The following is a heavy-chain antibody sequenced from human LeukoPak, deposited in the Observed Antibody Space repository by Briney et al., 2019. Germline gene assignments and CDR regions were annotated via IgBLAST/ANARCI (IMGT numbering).Heavy chain of an antibody. CDR2: INQDGSEK. CDR3: ARSMRLAAAGIDY. Sequence: GGSLRLSCAASGFTFSNYWMSWVRQAPGKGLEWVANINQDGSEKYYADSVEGRFTISRDNAKNSLYLQMNSLRAEDTAVYYCARSMRLAAAGIDYWGQGTLVTVSS. D-gene: IGHD6-13*01. CDR1: GFTFSNYW. V-gene: IGHV3-7*01. J-gene: IGHJ4*02.